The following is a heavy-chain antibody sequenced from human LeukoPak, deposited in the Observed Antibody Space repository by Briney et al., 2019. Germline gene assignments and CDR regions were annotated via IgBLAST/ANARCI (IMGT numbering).Heavy chain of an antibody. V-gene: IGHV4-34*01. CDR1: GGSFSGYY. Sequence: KASETLSLTCAVYGGSFSGYYWSWIRQPPGKGLEWIGEINHSGSTNYNPSLKSRVTISVDTSKNQFSLKLSSVTAADTAVYYCAEGVYGSGSYHEIWGQGTLVTVSS. CDR3: AEGVYGSGSYHEI. CDR2: INHSGST. D-gene: IGHD3-10*01. J-gene: IGHJ4*02.